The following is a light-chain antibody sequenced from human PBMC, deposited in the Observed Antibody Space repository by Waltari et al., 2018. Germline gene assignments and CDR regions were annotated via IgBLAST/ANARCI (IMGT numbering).Light chain of an antibody. CDR3: QTGGHGTWV. Sequence: QLVLTQSPSASASLGASVKLTCTLSRGHSSHVVAWLQQRPEKGPRYLMKVNSEGSHSRGDEIPDRFSGSSSGAERYLTISNLQSEDEADYYCQTGGHGTWVFGGGTGLTVV. CDR1: RGHSSHV. CDR2: VNSEGSH. J-gene: IGLJ3*02. V-gene: IGLV4-69*01.